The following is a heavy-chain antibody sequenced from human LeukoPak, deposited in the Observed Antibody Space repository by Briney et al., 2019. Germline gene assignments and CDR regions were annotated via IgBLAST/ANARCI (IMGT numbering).Heavy chain of an antibody. CDR2: ISSSGSTI. V-gene: IGHV3-48*03. Sequence: GGALRLSCAASGFTFTSYEMNWVRQAPGKGLEWVSYISSSGSTIYYATSVKGRFTTSKDNAKNSLYLQLNSLRAEDTAVYYCARDRGGANYYDIWGQGTMVTVSS. J-gene: IGHJ3*02. D-gene: IGHD3-10*01. CDR1: GFTFTSYE. CDR3: ARDRGGANYYDI.